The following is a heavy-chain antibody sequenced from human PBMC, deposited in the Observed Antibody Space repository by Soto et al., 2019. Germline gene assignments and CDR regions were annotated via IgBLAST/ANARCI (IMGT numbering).Heavy chain of an antibody. J-gene: IGHJ6*02. CDR3: ARDRYRSSSFYYYGMDV. CDR2: TIPIFGTA. CDR1: GGTFSSYA. V-gene: IGHV1-69*13. Sequence: GASVKVSCKASGGTFSSYAISWVRQAPGQGLEWRGGTIPIFGTANYAQKFQGRVTITADESTSTAYMELSSLRSEATAVYYCARDRYRSSSFYYYGMDVWGQGPTVTVSS. D-gene: IGHD6-6*01.